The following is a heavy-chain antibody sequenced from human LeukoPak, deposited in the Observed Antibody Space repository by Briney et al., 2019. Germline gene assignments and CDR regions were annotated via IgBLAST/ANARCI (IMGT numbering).Heavy chain of an antibody. J-gene: IGHJ6*02. CDR2: THYSWST. CDR1: GGSISSYY. Sequence: SETLSLTCTVSGGSISSYYWSLIRQPPGKRLEWNGYTHYSWSTNYKPSLKSRVAISVDTSKNQFSLNLSSVTATDTAVYYCARMPYSYFYLNYCYGMDVWGQGTTVTVSS. V-gene: IGHV4-59*01. D-gene: IGHD5-18*01. CDR3: ARMPYSYFYLNYCYGMDV.